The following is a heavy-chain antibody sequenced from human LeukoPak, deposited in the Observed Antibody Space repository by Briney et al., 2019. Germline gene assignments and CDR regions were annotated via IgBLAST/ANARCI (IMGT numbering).Heavy chain of an antibody. D-gene: IGHD3-10*01. Sequence: SETLSLTCAVYGGSLSGYYWSWIRQPPGKGLEWIGEINHSGSTNYNPSLKSRVTISVDTSKNQFSLKLSSVTAADTAVYYCARPMGYGSGSYYSYFDYWGQGTLVTVSS. CDR2: INHSGST. J-gene: IGHJ4*02. CDR3: ARPMGYGSGSYYSYFDY. CDR1: GGSLSGYY. V-gene: IGHV4-34*01.